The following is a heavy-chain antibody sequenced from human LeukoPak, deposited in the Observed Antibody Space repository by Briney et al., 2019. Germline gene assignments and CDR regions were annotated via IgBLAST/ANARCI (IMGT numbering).Heavy chain of an antibody. D-gene: IGHD6-19*01. Sequence: GESLKISCAASGFTFSSYGMHWVRQAPGKGLEWVAFIRYDGSNKYYADSVKGRFTFSRDNSKNTLYLQMNSLRAEDTAVYYCAKDRHSSGWYGESLDYWGQGTLVTVSS. J-gene: IGHJ4*02. CDR3: AKDRHSSGWYGESLDY. V-gene: IGHV3-30*02. CDR2: IRYDGSNK. CDR1: GFTFSSYG.